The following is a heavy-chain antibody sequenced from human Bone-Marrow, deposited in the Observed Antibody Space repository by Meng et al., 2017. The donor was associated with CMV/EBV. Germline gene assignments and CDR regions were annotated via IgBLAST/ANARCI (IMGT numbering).Heavy chain of an antibody. D-gene: IGHD2-2*01. CDR3: ARDAGYCSSTSCLQPFDY. Sequence: SETLSLTCTVSGGSISSSSYYWGWIRQPPGKGLEWIGSIYYSGSTYYNPSLKSRVTISVDTSKNQFSLKLSSVTAADTAVYYCARDAGYCSSTSCLQPFDYWGQGTLVTVSS. J-gene: IGHJ4*02. CDR2: IYYSGST. V-gene: IGHV4-39*07. CDR1: GGSISSSSYY.